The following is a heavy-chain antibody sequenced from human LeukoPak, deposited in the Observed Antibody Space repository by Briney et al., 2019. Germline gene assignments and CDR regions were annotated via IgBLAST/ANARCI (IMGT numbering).Heavy chain of an antibody. CDR1: GFTFSSSW. J-gene: IGHJ4*02. D-gene: IGHD6-19*01. CDR2: IKKDGSEK. Sequence: TGGSLRLSCGASGFTFSSSWMSWVRQAPGKGREWVANIKKDGSEKYYVDSVKGRFTISRDNARNLVYLQMDSLRVEDTAVYYCARISTAVAGVDYWGQGTLVTVSS. V-gene: IGHV3-7*01. CDR3: ARISTAVAGVDY.